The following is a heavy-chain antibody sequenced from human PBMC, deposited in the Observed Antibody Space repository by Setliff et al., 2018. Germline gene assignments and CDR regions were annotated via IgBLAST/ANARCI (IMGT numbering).Heavy chain of an antibody. CDR2: TIPMFGTT. V-gene: IGHV1-69*05. CDR3: VREGVDSRSSTDYRYYMDV. CDR1: GGTFSSYG. D-gene: IGHD3-22*01. Sequence: SVKVSCKASGGTFSSYGISWVRQAPGQGLEWMGGTIPMFGTTSYAQKFRGRVTIITDESTSTAFMQLSSLRSEDTAVYYCVREGVDSRSSTDYRYYMDVWGKGTTVTVSS. J-gene: IGHJ6*03.